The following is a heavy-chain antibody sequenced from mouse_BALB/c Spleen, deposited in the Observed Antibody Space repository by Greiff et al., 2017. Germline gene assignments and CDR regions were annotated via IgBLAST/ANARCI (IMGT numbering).Heavy chain of an antibody. CDR3: AREGSYDAMDY. CDR1: GFTFSSYA. D-gene: IGHD1-1*02. V-gene: IGHV5-6-5*01. CDR2: ISSGGST. Sequence: VKLVESGGGLVKPGGSLKLSCAASGFTFSSYAMSWVRQTPEKRLEWVASISSGGSTYYPDSVKGRFTISRDNARNILYLQMSSLRSEDTAMYYCAREGSYDAMDYWGQGTSVTVSS. J-gene: IGHJ4*01.